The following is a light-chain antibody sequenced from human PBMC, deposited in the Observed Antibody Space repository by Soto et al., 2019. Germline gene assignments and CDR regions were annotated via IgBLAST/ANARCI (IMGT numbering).Light chain of an antibody. Sequence: EIVLTQSPATLSLSPGERATLSCRASQSVSSYLAWYKQKPGQAPRLLIYDSSNRATGIPARFSGSGSGTDLTLTISSLEPEDFAVYYFQKRRNWPPYTFCQGTNLEIK. CDR1: QSVSSY. CDR3: QKRRNWPPYT. V-gene: IGKV3-11*01. CDR2: DSS. J-gene: IGKJ2*01.